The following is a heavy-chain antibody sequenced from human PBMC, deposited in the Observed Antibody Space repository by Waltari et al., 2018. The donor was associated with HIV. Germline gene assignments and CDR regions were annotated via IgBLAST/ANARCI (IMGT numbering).Heavy chain of an antibody. CDR3: ARDTPDAYYYDTSGYWS. Sequence: QVQLVQSGAEVKKTGASVKVSCKASGYTLTGYYMPRVRQAPGQGLEWMGWINPNSGGTNYAQKFQGRVTMTRDTSISTAYMELSRLRSDDTAVYYCARDTPDAYYYDTSGYWSWGQGTLVTVSS. CDR2: INPNSGGT. D-gene: IGHD3-22*01. CDR1: GYTLTGYY. J-gene: IGHJ5*02. V-gene: IGHV1-2*02.